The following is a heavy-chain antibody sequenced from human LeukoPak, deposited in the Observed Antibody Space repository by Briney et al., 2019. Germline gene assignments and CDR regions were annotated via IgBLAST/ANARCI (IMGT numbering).Heavy chain of an antibody. CDR2: IYYSGST. Sequence: SETLSLTCTVSGGSISSYYWSWIRQPPGKGLEWIGYIYYSGSTNCNPSLKSRVTISVDTSKNQFSLKLSSVTAADTAVYYCARTNSGIAGDAFDIWGQGTMVTVSS. J-gene: IGHJ3*02. D-gene: IGHD1-14*01. CDR3: ARTNSGIAGDAFDI. V-gene: IGHV4-59*08. CDR1: GGSISSYY.